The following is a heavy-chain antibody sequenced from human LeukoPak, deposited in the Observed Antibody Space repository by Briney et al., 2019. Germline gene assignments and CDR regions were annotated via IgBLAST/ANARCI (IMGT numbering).Heavy chain of an antibody. CDR2: IGGRDGST. CDR3: AKGHYYGSGSLDY. V-gene: IGHV3-23*01. CDR1: GFTFSSYG. D-gene: IGHD3-10*01. Sequence: GGSLRLSCAASGFTFSSYGMSWVRQAPGKGLGWVSAIGGRDGSTYYADSVKGRFTISRDNSKNTLYVQMNSLRAEDTAVYYCAKGHYYGSGSLDYWGQGTLVTVSS. J-gene: IGHJ4*02.